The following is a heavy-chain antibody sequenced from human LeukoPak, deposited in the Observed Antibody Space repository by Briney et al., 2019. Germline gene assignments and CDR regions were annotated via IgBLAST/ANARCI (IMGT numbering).Heavy chain of an antibody. CDR3: ASQGSSGYSPFDY. D-gene: IGHD3-22*01. Sequence: PSETLSLTRAVSGYSISSGYYWGWIRQPPGKGLEWIGSIYHSGSTYYNPSLKSRVTISVDTSKNQFSLKLSSVTAADTAVYYCASQGSSGYSPFDYWGQGTLVTVSS. CDR1: GYSISSGYY. CDR2: IYHSGST. V-gene: IGHV4-38-2*01. J-gene: IGHJ4*02.